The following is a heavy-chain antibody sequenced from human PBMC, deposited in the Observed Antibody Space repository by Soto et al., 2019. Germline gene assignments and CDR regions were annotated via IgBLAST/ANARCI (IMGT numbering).Heavy chain of an antibody. V-gene: IGHV4-34*02. CDR2: INHSGSS. J-gene: IGHJ6*02. D-gene: IGHD3-10*01. CDR3: ARGEITLLGGMDV. Sequence: QVQLQQSGAGLLKPSETLSLNCTVSGGSFRGYYWGWVRQPPGKGLEWIGEINHSGSSNYHPSLKSRVTISVATSKTQFSLTVNSVTPADTAVYYCARGEITLLGGMDVWGQGTTVTVSS. CDR1: GGSFRGYY.